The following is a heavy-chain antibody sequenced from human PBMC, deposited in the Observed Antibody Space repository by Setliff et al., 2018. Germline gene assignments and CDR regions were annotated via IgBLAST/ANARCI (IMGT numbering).Heavy chain of an antibody. V-gene: IGHV3-30*19. Sequence: GESLKISCVTSGFTFSHARMSWVRQAPGKGLEWVAVVSHDENTKYYADSVKDRFIISRDNSKNTVYLQMNSLRAADTAVYHCARVGQATVVTAIHGALDYWGQGTLVTVSS. D-gene: IGHD2-21*02. CDR2: VSHDENTK. CDR1: GFTFSHAR. J-gene: IGHJ4*02. CDR3: ARVGQATVVTAIHGALDY.